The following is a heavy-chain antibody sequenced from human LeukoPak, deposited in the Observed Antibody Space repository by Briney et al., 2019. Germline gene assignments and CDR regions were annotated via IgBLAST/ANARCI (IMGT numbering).Heavy chain of an antibody. CDR3: ASSSTVRGAFDI. V-gene: IGHV3-21*01. CDR2: ISSSSSYI. D-gene: IGHD4-11*01. CDR1: GFTFSSYS. J-gene: IGHJ3*02. Sequence: GGSLRLSCAASGFTFSSYSMNWVRQAPGKGLEWVSSISSSSSYIYYADSVKGRFTISRDNSKNTLYLQMNSLRAEDTAVYYCASSSTVRGAFDIWGQGTMVTVSS.